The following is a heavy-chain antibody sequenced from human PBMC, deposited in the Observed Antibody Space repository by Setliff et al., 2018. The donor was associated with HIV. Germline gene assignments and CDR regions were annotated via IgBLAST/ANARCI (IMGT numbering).Heavy chain of an antibody. CDR2: ITNTGSST. Sequence: PGGSLRLSCAASGFTFSDYYLNWFRLAPGKGLEWISHITNTGSSTNYADSVKGRFTISRDNAKYSLYLQMNTLRVEDTAVYYCARVRSGSYSPSDYWGQGTLVTVSS. J-gene: IGHJ4*02. V-gene: IGHV3-11*04. D-gene: IGHD1-26*01. CDR3: ARVRSGSYSPSDY. CDR1: GFTFSDYY.